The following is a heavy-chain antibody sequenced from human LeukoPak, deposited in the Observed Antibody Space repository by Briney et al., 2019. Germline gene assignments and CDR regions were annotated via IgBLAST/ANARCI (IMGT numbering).Heavy chain of an antibody. Sequence: SETLSLTCTVPGGSISSSSYYWGWIRQPPGKGLEWIGSIYYSGSTYYNPSLKSRVTISVDTSKNQFSLKLSSVTAADTAVYYCASLSGSYSPHYFDYWGQGTLVTVSS. D-gene: IGHD1-26*01. V-gene: IGHV4-39*01. CDR1: GGSISSSSYY. CDR2: IYYSGST. J-gene: IGHJ4*02. CDR3: ASLSGSYSPHYFDY.